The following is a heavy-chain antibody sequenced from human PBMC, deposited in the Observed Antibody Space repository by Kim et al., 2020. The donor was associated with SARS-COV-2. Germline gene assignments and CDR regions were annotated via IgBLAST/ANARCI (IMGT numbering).Heavy chain of an antibody. J-gene: IGHJ3*02. V-gene: IGHV3-21*01. CDR3: ATPREMATIGWAFDI. Sequence: GGSLRLSCAASGFTFSSYSMNWVRQAPGKGLEWVSSISSSSSYIYYADSVKGRFTISRDNAKNSLYLQMNSLRAEDTAVYYCATPREMATIGWAFDIWGQGTMVTVSS. CDR1: GFTFSSYS. D-gene: IGHD5-12*01. CDR2: ISSSSSYI.